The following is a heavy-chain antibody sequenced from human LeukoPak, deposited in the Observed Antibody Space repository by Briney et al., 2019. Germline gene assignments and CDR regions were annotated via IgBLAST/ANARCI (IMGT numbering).Heavy chain of an antibody. CDR1: GFTFRRYS. D-gene: IGHD6-19*01. CDR2: ISSSSRYI. J-gene: IGHJ4*02. V-gene: IGHV3-21*01. CDR3: ARAVAGTMVIDY. Sequence: GGSLRLSCAASGFTFRRYSMNWVRQAPGKGLEWVSSISSSSRYIYYADSVKGRFTISRDNAKNSLYLQMNSLRAEDTAVYYCARAVAGTMVIDYWGQGTLVTVSS.